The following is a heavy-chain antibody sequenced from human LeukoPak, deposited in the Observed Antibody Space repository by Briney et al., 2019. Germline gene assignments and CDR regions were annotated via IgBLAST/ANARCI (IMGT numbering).Heavy chain of an antibody. CDR2: IYYSGST. CDR1: GGSISSYY. J-gene: IGHJ4*02. Sequence: SETLSLTCTVSGGSISSYYWSWIRQPPGKGLEWIGYIYYSGSTNYNPSLKRRVTISVDTSKNQFSLKLSSVTAADTAVYYCARQAPTAQLNYFDYWGQGTQVTVSS. CDR3: ARQAPTAQLNYFDY. V-gene: IGHV4-59*08. D-gene: IGHD2-21*02.